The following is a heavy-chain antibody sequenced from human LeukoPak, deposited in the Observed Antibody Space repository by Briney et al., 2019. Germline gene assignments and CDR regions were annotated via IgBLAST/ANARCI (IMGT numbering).Heavy chain of an antibody. Sequence: SETLSHTCSVSGGSIGTSEYSSAWLRQPPGKGLEWIGTIYYSGSTFYNPSLKTRVTIFLDTPKNQFSLKLTSVTAVDTAVYYCAMIANVDMAMVKFDYWGQGALVTVSS. CDR2: IYYSGST. D-gene: IGHD5-18*01. V-gene: IGHV4-39*01. CDR1: GGSIGTSEYS. J-gene: IGHJ4*02. CDR3: AMIANVDMAMVKFDY.